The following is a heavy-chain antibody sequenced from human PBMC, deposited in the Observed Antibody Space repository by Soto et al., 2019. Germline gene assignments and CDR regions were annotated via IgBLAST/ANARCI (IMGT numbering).Heavy chain of an antibody. Sequence: EVQLVESGGGLVQPGGSLRLSCAASGFTFSTYSMSWVRQAPGKGLEWLSFISSSSSTIYYADSGKGRFTISRDNAKNSLFLQMNSLTDEDTAVYYCARDSIGGGDCWGQGTLVTVSS. CDR1: GFTFSTYS. CDR3: ARDSIGGGDC. V-gene: IGHV3-48*02. J-gene: IGHJ4*02. CDR2: ISSSSSTI. D-gene: IGHD2-21*01.